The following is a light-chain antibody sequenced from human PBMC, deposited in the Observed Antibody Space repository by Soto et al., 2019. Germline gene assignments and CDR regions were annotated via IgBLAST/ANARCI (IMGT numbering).Light chain of an antibody. Sequence: QSVLTQPPSVSGAPGQRVTISCTGNNSNLGAGYDVHWYQQLPGAAPKLVIFGNRNRPSGVPERFSGSKSGTSASLSITGLQAEDEADYYCQAYYYSLTAFVFGGGTKLTVL. CDR2: GNR. CDR1: NSNLGAGYD. V-gene: IGLV1-40*01. J-gene: IGLJ3*02. CDR3: QAYYYSLTAFV.